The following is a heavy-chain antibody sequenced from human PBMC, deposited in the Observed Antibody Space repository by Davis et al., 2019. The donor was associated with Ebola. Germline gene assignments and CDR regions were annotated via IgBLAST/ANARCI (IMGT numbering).Heavy chain of an antibody. CDR1: GFTFSSYG. Sequence: GGSLRLSCAASGFTFSSYGMHWVRQAPGKGLEWVAVIWYDGSNKYYADSVKGLFTISRDNSKNTLYLQMNSLRAEDTAVYYCAKTDSGSYLFDYWGQGTLVTVSS. D-gene: IGHD1-26*01. CDR2: IWYDGSNK. V-gene: IGHV3-33*06. CDR3: AKTDSGSYLFDY. J-gene: IGHJ4*02.